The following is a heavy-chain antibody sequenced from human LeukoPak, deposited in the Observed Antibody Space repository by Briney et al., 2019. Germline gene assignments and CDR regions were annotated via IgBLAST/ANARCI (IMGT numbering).Heavy chain of an antibody. Sequence: PSETLSLTCTVSGGSINSGSYSWTWIRQAAGKGLEWIGRIYASGSTDYKPSLKSRVTISIDMSKNQFSLELSSVTAADTAVYYCTRGWSAGGVFDIWGQGTMVTVSS. CDR1: GGSINSGSYS. V-gene: IGHV4-61*02. D-gene: IGHD3-16*01. J-gene: IGHJ3*02. CDR2: IYASGST. CDR3: TRGWSAGGVFDI.